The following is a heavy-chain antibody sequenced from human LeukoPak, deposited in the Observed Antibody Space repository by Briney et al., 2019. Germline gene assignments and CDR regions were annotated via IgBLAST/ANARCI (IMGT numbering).Heavy chain of an antibody. V-gene: IGHV3-21*01. Sequence: GGSLRLSCAASGFTFTSYTMNWVRQAPGKGLEWVSSITSSSSYIYYADSVKGRFTISRDNAKNSLYLQMTSLRAEDTAVYYCAKTCGHFDDWGQGTLVTVSS. CDR1: GFTFTSYT. CDR2: ITSSSSYI. D-gene: IGHD6-25*01. J-gene: IGHJ4*02. CDR3: AKTCGHFDD.